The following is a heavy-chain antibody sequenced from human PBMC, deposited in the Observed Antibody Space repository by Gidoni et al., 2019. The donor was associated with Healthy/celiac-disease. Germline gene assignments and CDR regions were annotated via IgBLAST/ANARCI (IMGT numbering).Heavy chain of an antibody. CDR2: IRSKAHGGTT. CDR1: GFTFGDYA. V-gene: IGHV3-49*05. CDR3: SRERASVWLGYFDN. Sequence: EVQLVESGGGLVKPGRSLRLSCTTSGFTFGDYAMSWFRQAPGKGLEWVGFIRSKAHGGTTEYAASVKGRSTISRDDSKSIAYLQMNSLKTEDTAVYYCSRERASVWLGYFDNWGQGTLVTVSS. J-gene: IGHJ4*02. D-gene: IGHD5-18*01.